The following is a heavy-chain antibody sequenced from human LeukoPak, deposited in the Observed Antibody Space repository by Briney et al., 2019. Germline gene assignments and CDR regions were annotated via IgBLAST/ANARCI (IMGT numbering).Heavy chain of an antibody. CDR1: GFTFSNAW. V-gene: IGHV3-15*01. J-gene: IGHJ4*02. Sequence: NPGGSLRLSCAGSGFTFSNAWMNWVRQAPGKGLEWVGRIKSKPDGGATTYAAPVKGRFTISRDDSRNTVFLQINSLKTEDTAVYYYSTGGYFFDYWGQGTLVTVSS. CDR2: IKSKPDGGAT. CDR3: STGGYFFDY.